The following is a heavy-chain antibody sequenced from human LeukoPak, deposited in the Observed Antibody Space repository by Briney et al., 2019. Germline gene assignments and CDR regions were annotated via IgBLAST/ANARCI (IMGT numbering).Heavy chain of an antibody. CDR1: GFTFSSYS. J-gene: IGHJ6*03. CDR3: ARDFARIESHYYYYYMDV. D-gene: IGHD5-24*01. V-gene: IGHV3-21*01. CDR2: ISSSSYI. Sequence: GGSLRLSCAASGFTFSSYSMNWVRQAPGKGLEWVSSISSSSYIYYADSVMGRFTISRDNAKNSLYLQMNSLRAEDTAVYYCARDFARIESHYYYYYMDVWGKGTTVTVSS.